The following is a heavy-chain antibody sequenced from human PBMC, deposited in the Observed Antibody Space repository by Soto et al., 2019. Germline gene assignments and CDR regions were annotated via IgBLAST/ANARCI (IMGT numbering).Heavy chain of an antibody. CDR3: ARERSSSWYLRYYDMDV. Sequence: EVQLVESRGGLGKPGGSLRLSCAASGFTFSSYTMNWVRQAPGKGLEWVSCISSTSSYIYYADSVKGRFTISRDNAKNSLYLQMNSLIAEDTAVYYCARERSSSWYLRYYDMDVWGQGTTVTVSS. D-gene: IGHD6-13*01. J-gene: IGHJ6*02. V-gene: IGHV3-21*01. CDR2: ISSTSSYI. CDR1: GFTFSSYT.